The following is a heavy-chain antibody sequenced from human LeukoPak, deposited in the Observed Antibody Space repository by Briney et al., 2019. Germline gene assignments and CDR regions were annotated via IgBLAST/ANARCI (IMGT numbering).Heavy chain of an antibody. J-gene: IGHJ4*02. CDR1: GFTFISYA. V-gene: IGHV3-23*01. CDR3: ARQLGYCSDGTCYFDY. D-gene: IGHD2-15*01. Sequence: PGGSLRLSCAASGFTFISYAMSWVRQAPGKGLEWVSAISTSGDTSYCADSVKGRFTISRDNSENTLYLQMSSLRAEDTAIYYCARQLGYCSDGTCYFDYWGQGTLVTVSS. CDR2: ISTSGDTS.